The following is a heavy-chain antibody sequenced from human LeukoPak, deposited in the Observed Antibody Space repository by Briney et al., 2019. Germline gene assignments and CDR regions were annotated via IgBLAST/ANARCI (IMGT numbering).Heavy chain of an antibody. D-gene: IGHD1-26*01. V-gene: IGHV1-2*02. Sequence: ASVKVSCKASGYTFTGDYMHLVRQAPGQGLEWMGWINPNSGGTNYAQKFQGSVTMTRDTSISTAYMELSRLRSDDTAVYYCARDLSKLEVYWDFDLWGRGTLVTVSS. CDR3: ARDLSKLEVYWDFDL. J-gene: IGHJ2*01. CDR2: INPNSGGT. CDR1: GYTFTGDY.